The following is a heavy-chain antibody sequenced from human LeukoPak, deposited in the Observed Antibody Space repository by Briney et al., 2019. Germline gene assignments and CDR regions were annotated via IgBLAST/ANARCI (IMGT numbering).Heavy chain of an antibody. CDR3: ARGGHSSGWYYYYYYGMDV. V-gene: IGHV1-8*01. J-gene: IGHJ6*02. CDR1: GYTFTSYD. CDR2: MNPNSGNT. D-gene: IGHD6-19*01. Sequence: ASVKASFTASGYTFTSYDINWVRQATGQGLEWMGWMNPNSGNTGYAQKFQGRVTMTRNTSISTAYMELSSLRSEDTAVYYCARGGHSSGWYYYYYYGMDVWGQGTTVTVSS.